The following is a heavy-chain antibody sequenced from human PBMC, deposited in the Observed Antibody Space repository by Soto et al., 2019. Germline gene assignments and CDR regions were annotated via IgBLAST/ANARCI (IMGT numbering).Heavy chain of an antibody. Sequence: GSGPTLVNPTQTLTLTCTFSGFSLSTSGVGVGWIRQPPGKALEWLALIYWDDDKRYSPSLKSRLTITKDTSKNQVVLTMTNMDPVDTATYYXAHQDYYYDSSGYCIDYWGQGTLVTVSS. CDR3: AHQDYYYDSSGYCIDY. D-gene: IGHD3-22*01. J-gene: IGHJ4*02. V-gene: IGHV2-5*02. CDR1: GFSLSTSGVG. CDR2: IYWDDDK.